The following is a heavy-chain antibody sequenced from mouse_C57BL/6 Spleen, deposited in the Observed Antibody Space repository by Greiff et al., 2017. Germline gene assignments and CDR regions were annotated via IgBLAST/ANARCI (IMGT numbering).Heavy chain of an antibody. CDR3: AYYSNMDY. V-gene: IGHV1-26*01. D-gene: IGHD2-5*01. CDR2: INSNNGGT. Sequence: EVQLQQSGPELVKPGASVKISCKASGYTFTDYYMNWVKQSHGKSLEWIGDINSNNGGTSYNEKFKGKATLTVDKSSSTAYMELRSLTSEDSAVYYCAYYSNMDYWGQGTSVTVSS. J-gene: IGHJ4*01. CDR1: GYTFTDYY.